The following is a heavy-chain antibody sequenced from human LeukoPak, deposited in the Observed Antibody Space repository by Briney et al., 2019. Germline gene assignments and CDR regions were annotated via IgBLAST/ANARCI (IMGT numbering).Heavy chain of an antibody. V-gene: IGHV4-59*01. CDR3: ARDSPHQTYYYGSSGSYYYYYYMDV. CDR1: GGSISSYY. D-gene: IGHD3-22*01. J-gene: IGHJ6*03. CDR2: IYYSGST. Sequence: SETLPLTCTVSGGSISSYYWSWIRQPPGKGLEWIGYIYYSGSTNYNPSLKSRVTISVDTSKNQFSLKLSSVTAADTAVYYCARDSPHQTYYYGSSGSYYYYYYMDVWGKGTTVTVSS.